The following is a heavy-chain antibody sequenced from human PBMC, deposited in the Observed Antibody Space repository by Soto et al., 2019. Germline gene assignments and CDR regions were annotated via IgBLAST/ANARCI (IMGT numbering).Heavy chain of an antibody. J-gene: IGHJ6*02. CDR3: ARDKIGYCSGGSCYEGYYYYGMDV. CDR2: ISSSSSYT. Sequence: GGSLRLSCAASGFTFSDYYMSWIRQAPGKGLEWVSYISSSSSYTNYADSVKGRFTISRDNAKNSLYLQMNSLRAEDTAVYYCARDKIGYCSGGSCYEGYYYYGMDVWGQGTTVTVSS. V-gene: IGHV3-11*06. CDR1: GFTFSDYY. D-gene: IGHD2-15*01.